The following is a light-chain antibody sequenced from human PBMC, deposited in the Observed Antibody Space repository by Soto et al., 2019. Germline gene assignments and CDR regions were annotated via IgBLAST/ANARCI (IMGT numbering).Light chain of an antibody. CDR2: AAS. CDR3: QQYYSYPRT. J-gene: IGKJ1*01. Sequence: AIRMTQSPSSFSASTGDRVTITCRASQGISSYLAWYQQKPGKAPKLLIYAASTLQSGVPSRFSGSGSGIDFTLPISCLQSEDFATYYCQQYYSYPRTFGQGTKVEIK. V-gene: IGKV1-8*01. CDR1: QGISSY.